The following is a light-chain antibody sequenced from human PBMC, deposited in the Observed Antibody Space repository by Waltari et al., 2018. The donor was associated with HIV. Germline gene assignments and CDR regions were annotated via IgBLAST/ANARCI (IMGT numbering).Light chain of an antibody. CDR1: STTIRAGID. CDR2: NDT. Sequence: QSALPAPPSVSWAPPPRVPVSCTGTSTTIRAGIDVHWYQPLPGTGPKVLIYNDTERPSGVSNRFSGSKSGTSASLAITGLQAEDEANYYCQSYAISLSGWVFGGGTKLTVL. J-gene: IGLJ2*01. V-gene: IGLV1-40*01. CDR3: QSYAISLSGWV.